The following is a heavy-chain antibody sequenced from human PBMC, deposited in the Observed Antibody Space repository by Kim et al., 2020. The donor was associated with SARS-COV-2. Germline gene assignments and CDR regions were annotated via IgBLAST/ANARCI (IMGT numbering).Heavy chain of an antibody. J-gene: IGHJ6*02. D-gene: IGHD3-22*01. CDR1: GFTFSNAW. V-gene: IGHV3-15*01. CDR3: TTDYYYDSSGYYHVGYYYGMDV. CDR2: IKSKTDGGTT. Sequence: GGSLRLSCAASGFTFSNAWMSWVRQAPGKGLEWVGRIKSKTDGGTTDYAAPVKGRFTISRDDSKNTLYLQMNSLKTEDTAVYYCTTDYYYDSSGYYHVGYYYGMDVWCQGTTVTVSS.